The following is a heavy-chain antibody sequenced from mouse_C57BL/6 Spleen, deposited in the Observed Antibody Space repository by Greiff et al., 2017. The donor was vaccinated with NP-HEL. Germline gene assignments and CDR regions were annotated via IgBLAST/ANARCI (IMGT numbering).Heavy chain of an antibody. J-gene: IGHJ1*03. D-gene: IGHD2-5*01. V-gene: IGHV1-82*01. Sequence: QVQLKESGPELVKPGASVKISCKASGYAFSSSWMNWVKQRPGKGLEWIGRIYPGDGDTNYNGKFKGKATLTADKSSSTAYMQLSSLTSEDSAVYFCARDSTHWYFDVWGTGTTVTVSS. CDR3: ARDSTHWYFDV. CDR1: GYAFSSSW. CDR2: IYPGDGDT.